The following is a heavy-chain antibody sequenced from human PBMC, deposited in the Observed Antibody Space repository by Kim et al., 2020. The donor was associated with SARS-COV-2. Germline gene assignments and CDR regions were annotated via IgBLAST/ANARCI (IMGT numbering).Heavy chain of an antibody. J-gene: IGHJ5*02. D-gene: IGHD3-10*01. CDR3: ARSSYETKSPPGRS. CDR1: GYTFTGYY. CDR2: INPNSGGT. V-gene: IGHV1-2*02. Sequence: ASVKVSCKASGYTFTGYYIHWVRQAPGQGLEWMGWINPNSGGTNYAQKFQGRVTMTRDTSISTAYMELTRLRSDDTAVYYCARSSYETKSPPGRSWGQGSLVTVSS.